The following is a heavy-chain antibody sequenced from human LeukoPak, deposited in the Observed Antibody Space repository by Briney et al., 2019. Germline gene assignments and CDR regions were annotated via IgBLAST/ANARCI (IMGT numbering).Heavy chain of an antibody. V-gene: IGHV3-7*01. Sequence: PGGSLRLSCAASGFTFSSYWMSWVRQAPGKGLEWVANIKQDGNENYYVDSVKGRFTISRDNAKNSVYLQMISLRAEDTAVYYCARAVGICCWYKSLYWGQGTLVTVSS. CDR2: IKQDGNEN. CDR3: ARAVGICCWYKSLY. D-gene: IGHD1-14*01. J-gene: IGHJ4*02. CDR1: GFTFSSYW.